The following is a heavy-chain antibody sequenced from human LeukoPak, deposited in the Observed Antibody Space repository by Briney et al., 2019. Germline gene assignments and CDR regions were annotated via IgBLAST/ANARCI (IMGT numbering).Heavy chain of an antibody. D-gene: IGHD4-17*01. J-gene: IGHJ4*02. CDR1: GFTFSSYS. Sequence: GGSLRLSCAASGFTFSSYSMNWVRQAPGKGLEWVSYISSSSSTIYYADSVKGRFTISRDNAKNSLYLQMNSLRAEDTAVYYCAGDTTVAKSVYWGQGTLVTVSS. CDR3: AGDTTVAKSVY. V-gene: IGHV3-48*04. CDR2: ISSSSSTI.